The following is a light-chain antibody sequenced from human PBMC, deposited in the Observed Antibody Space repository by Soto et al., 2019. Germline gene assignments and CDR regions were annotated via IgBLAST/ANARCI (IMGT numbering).Light chain of an antibody. CDR3: QQYGSSPKT. Sequence: EIMLTQSPGTLSVSPGERATLSCRASQTVGSSYLAWYQQKPGQAPRLLIYGTSTRATGIPDRFSGSGSGTDFTLTISRLEPEDFAVYYCQQYGSSPKTFGQGTKVDIK. V-gene: IGKV3-20*01. J-gene: IGKJ1*01. CDR2: GTS. CDR1: QTVGSSY.